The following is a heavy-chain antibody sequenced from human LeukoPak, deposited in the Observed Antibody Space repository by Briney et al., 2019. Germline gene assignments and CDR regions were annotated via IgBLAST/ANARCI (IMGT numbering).Heavy chain of an antibody. J-gene: IGHJ4*02. CDR1: GFTFSSSS. CDR3: ARGSGESKDY. Sequence: GGSLRLSCAASGFTFSSSSMDWVRQAPGKGLEWVSSISSSTKYISYADSVKGRFTISRDNANNSLYLQMNSLRAEDTAVYYCARGSGESKDYWGQGTPVTVAS. V-gene: IGHV3-21*01. D-gene: IGHD3-10*01. CDR2: ISSSTKYI.